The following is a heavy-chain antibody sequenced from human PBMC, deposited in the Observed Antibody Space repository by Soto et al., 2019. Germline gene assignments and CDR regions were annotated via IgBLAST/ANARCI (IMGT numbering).Heavy chain of an antibody. V-gene: IGHV4-39*01. CDR1: GGSISSSSYY. CDR2: IYYSGST. D-gene: IGHD6-19*01. CDR3: ARGVAVAGTHFDY. Sequence: QLQLQESGPGLVKPSETLSLTCTVSGGSISSSSYYWGWIRQPPGKGLEWIGSIYYSGSTYYNPSLKSRVTISVDTSKNQFSLKLSSVTAADTAVYYCARGVAVAGTHFDYWGQGTLVTVSS. J-gene: IGHJ4*02.